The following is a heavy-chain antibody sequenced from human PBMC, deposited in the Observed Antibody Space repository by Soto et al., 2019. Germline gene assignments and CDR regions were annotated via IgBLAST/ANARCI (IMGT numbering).Heavy chain of an antibody. CDR2: IYHSGST. V-gene: IGHV4-30-2*01. CDR1: GGSITSGGYS. CDR3: ARGHDANDN. D-gene: IGHD2-2*01. Sequence: QLQLQESGSGLVKPSQTLSLTCVVSGGSITSGGYSWSWIRQPPGKGLEWIGYIYHSGSTYYNPSLKSRVTISVETSKNQFSLQLSSVTAEDTSVYYGARGHDANDNWGQGTLVTVSS. J-gene: IGHJ4*02.